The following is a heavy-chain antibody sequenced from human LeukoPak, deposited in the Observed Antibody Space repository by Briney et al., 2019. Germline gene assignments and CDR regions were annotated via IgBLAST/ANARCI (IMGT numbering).Heavy chain of an antibody. CDR1: GFTFTTYW. V-gene: IGHV3-74*01. CDR2: INSDGSIT. D-gene: IGHD2-21*02. CDR3: ARSGPVTASLMRGFDF. J-gene: IGHJ4*02. Sequence: PGGSLRLSCAASGFTFTTYWMHWVRQAPGKGLVWVSHINSDGSITSYADSVKGRFTISRDNAKNTLYLQMNSLRAEDTAVYYCARSGPVTASLMRGFDFWGQGILVTVSS.